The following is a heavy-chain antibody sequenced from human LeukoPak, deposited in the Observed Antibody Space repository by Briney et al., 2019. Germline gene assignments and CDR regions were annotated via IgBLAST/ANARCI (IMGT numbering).Heavy chain of an antibody. J-gene: IGHJ4*02. CDR1: GFTFRNYW. D-gene: IGHD2-21*02. Sequence: AGGSLRLSCAASGFTFRNYWMGWVRQAPGKGLEWVANIRQDGNEKYYVDSVKGRFTISRDNAKNSLYLQMNSLRAEDTAVYYCAGGRDSRFFDYWGQGVLVTVSS. V-gene: IGHV3-7*04. CDR3: AGGRDSRFFDY. CDR2: IRQDGNEK.